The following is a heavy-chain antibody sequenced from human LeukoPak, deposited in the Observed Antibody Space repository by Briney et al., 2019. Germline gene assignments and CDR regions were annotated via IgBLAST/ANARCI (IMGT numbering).Heavy chain of an antibody. D-gene: IGHD2-15*01. J-gene: IGHJ5*02. CDR3: ARQQCNGGSCYSRAIWFDP. CDR2: IYHTGTT. CDR1: GGSISDTSYY. V-gene: IGHV4-39*01. Sequence: PSETLSLTCNVSGGSISDTSYYWGWIRQPPGKGLDWLGSIYHTGTTYYSPSLKSRVTIAVHPSKNYFSMELSSVNAADTAVYYGARQQCNGGSCYSRAIWFDPWGQGTLVTVSS.